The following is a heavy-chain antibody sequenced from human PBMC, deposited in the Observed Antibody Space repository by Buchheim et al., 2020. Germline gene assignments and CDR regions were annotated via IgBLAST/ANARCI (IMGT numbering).Heavy chain of an antibody. CDR1: GFTFSSYG. CDR3: AKDEQWLTYYYYGMDV. CDR2: ISYDGSNK. Sequence: QVQLVESGGGVVQPGRSLRLSCAASGFTFSSYGMHWVRQAPGTGLEWVAVISYDGSNKYYADSVKGRFTISRDNSKNTLYLQMNSLRAEDTAVYYCAKDEQWLTYYYYGMDVWGQGTT. V-gene: IGHV3-30*18. J-gene: IGHJ6*02. D-gene: IGHD6-19*01.